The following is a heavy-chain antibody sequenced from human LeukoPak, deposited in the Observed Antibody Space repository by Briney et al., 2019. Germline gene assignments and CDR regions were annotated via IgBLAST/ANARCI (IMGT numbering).Heavy chain of an antibody. CDR1: GFTFSSYG. V-gene: IGHV3-30*02. CDR2: IRYDGSNK. CDR3: AKDRTRKLGISLVDFDI. J-gene: IGHJ3*02. Sequence: AGGSLCLSCAASGFTFSSYGMHWVRQAPGKGLEWVAFIRYDGSNKYYADSVKGRFTISRDNSKNTLYLQMNRLRAEDMAVYYCAKDRTRKLGISLVDFDIWGQGTMVTVSS. D-gene: IGHD7-27*01.